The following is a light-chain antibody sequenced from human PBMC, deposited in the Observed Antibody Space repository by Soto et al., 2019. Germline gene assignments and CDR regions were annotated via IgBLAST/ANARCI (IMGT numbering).Light chain of an antibody. CDR2: AVS. V-gene: IGKV1-17*03. CDR1: QDISHY. J-gene: IGKJ1*01. Sequence: TQVTQSPSAMSASVGDSVTITCRASQDISHYLAWFQQKPGKVPKRLIFAVSNLESGVPSRFRGSGSGTEFTLTITSLQPEDFATYYCLQHNSYPLTFGQGTKVDIK. CDR3: LQHNSYPLT.